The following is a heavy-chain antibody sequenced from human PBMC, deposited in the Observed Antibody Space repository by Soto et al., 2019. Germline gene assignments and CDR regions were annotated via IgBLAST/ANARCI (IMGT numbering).Heavy chain of an antibody. D-gene: IGHD1-26*01. V-gene: IGHV3-23*01. J-gene: IGHJ4*02. Sequence: EVQLLESGGGLVQPGGSLRLSCAASGFTFSSYAMRWVRQAPVKGLEWVSAISGSGGSTYYADSVKGRFTISRDNSKNTLYLQMNSLSAGDTAVYYCASRGSGSYYDYWGQGTLVTVSS. CDR2: ISGSGGST. CDR1: GFTFSSYA. CDR3: ASRGSGSYYDY.